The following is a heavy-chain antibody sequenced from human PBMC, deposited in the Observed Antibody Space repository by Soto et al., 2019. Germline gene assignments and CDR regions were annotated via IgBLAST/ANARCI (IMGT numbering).Heavy chain of an antibody. D-gene: IGHD2-15*01. CDR3: ARDMGYWSGGSCFDPSDWFDP. CDR1: GYTFTGYY. V-gene: IGHV1-2*02. Sequence: QVQLVQSGAEVKKPGASVKVSCKASGYTFTGYYMHWVRQAPGQGLEWMGWINPNSGGTNYAQKFQGGVTMTRNTSISTAYMELSRLRSDDTAVYYCARDMGYWSGGSCFDPSDWFDPWGQGTLVTVSS. J-gene: IGHJ5*02. CDR2: INPNSGGT.